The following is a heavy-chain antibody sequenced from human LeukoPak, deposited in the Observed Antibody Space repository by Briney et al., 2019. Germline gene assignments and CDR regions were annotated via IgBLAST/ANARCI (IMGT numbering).Heavy chain of an antibody. V-gene: IGHV4-59*01. CDR1: GGSISTYY. Sequence: SETLSLTCTVSGGSISTYYWSWIRQPPGKGLEWIGYIYYSGNTNYNPSLRSRVIISLNTSKNQFSLKLSSVTAADTAVYYRTRTDSATAIDHWGQGTLVTVSS. CDR3: TRTDSATAIDH. CDR2: IYYSGNT. J-gene: IGHJ4*02. D-gene: IGHD2-21*02.